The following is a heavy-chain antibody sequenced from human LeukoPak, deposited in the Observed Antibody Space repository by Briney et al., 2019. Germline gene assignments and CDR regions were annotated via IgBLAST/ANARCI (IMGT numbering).Heavy chain of an antibody. J-gene: IGHJ4*02. CDR1: GASISSYY. CDR2: IYYSGST. V-gene: IGHV4-59*08. CDR3: ARAPPYYYDSSGGFDY. Sequence: PSETLSLTCTVSGASISSYYWSWIRQPPGKGLEWIAYIYYSGSTNYNPSLKSRVTISVDTSKNQFSLKLSSVTAADTAVYYCARAPPYYYDSSGGFDYWGQGTLVTVSS. D-gene: IGHD3-22*01.